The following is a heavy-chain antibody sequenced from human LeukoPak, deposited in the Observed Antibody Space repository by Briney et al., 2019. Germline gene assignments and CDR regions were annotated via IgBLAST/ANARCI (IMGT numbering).Heavy chain of an antibody. CDR1: RYTFTGYY. Sequence: ASVKVSCKASRYTFTGYYMHWVRQAPGQGLEWMGWINPNSGVTNYAQRFQGRVTMTRDTSISTAYMELTKLTSDDTAVYSCAREGEGVVTAIDYWGQGTLVTVSS. CDR2: INPNSGVT. J-gene: IGHJ4*02. V-gene: IGHV1-2*02. CDR3: AREGEGVVTAIDY. D-gene: IGHD2-21*02.